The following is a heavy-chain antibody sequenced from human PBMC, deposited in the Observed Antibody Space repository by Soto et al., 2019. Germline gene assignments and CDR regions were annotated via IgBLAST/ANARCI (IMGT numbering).Heavy chain of an antibody. D-gene: IGHD2-15*01. V-gene: IGHV4-34*01. CDR2: INHNTNT. Sequence: QVHLQQWGAGLLKPSETLSLTCAVYGGSFSDTYWNWFRQPPGKGLEWIGEINHNTNTIYNPSLTSRVTISVYTSKNHFSLKLSSMADAATAVYYCARGVRLFRGSFDPWGQATLVTVSS. CDR3: ARGVRLFRGSFDP. CDR1: GGSFSDTY. J-gene: IGHJ5*02.